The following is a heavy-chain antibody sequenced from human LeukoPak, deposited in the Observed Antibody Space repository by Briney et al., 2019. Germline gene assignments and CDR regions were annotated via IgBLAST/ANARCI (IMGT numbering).Heavy chain of an antibody. CDR2: IKWDGGRT. V-gene: IGHV3-20*04. J-gene: IGHJ4*02. CDR1: GFTFDDHG. CDR3: ARGSGSSWYFYFDY. Sequence: PGGSLRLSCAASGFTFDDHGMSWVRQAPGKGLECVSGIKWDGGRTGYADSVKGRFTISRDNAKNSVYLQMNSLRAEDTDLYYCARGSGSSWYFYFDYWGQGTLVTVSS. D-gene: IGHD6-13*01.